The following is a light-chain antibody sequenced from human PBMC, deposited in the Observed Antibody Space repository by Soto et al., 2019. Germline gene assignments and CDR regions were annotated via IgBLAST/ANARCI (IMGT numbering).Light chain of an antibody. CDR1: QSVLYNSNNDSY. Sequence: DIVMTQTPDSLAVSLGERATINCKSSQSVLYNSNNDSYLTWYQQKPGQSPRVLIYWASTRESGVPDRFSGSGSGTDFTLTISSLQAEDVAVYYCQQYYSIPLTFGQGTKVDIK. CDR3: QQYYSIPLT. CDR2: WAS. V-gene: IGKV4-1*01. J-gene: IGKJ1*01.